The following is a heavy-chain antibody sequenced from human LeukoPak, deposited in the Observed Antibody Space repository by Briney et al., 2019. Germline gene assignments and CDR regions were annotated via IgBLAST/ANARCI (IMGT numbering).Heavy chain of an antibody. V-gene: IGHV1-2*02. CDR1: GYTFTGHH. D-gene: IGHD2-15*01. CDR2: INPNSGGT. J-gene: IGHJ4*02. Sequence: ASVKVSCKASGYTFTGHHIHWVRQAPGQGLEWMGWINPNSGGTKYAQKFQGRVTMTRDTSISTAYMEVSSLRSDDTAVYYCAKVLVAAIHCLDYWGQGTLVTVSS. CDR3: AKVLVAAIHCLDY.